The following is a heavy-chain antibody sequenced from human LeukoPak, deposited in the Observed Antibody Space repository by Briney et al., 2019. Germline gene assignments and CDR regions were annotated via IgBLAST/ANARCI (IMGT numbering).Heavy chain of an antibody. J-gene: IGHJ4*02. CDR2: MNPNSGNT. V-gene: IGHV1-8*01. CDR1: GYTFINYD. CDR3: ARGGTEGLWPDY. D-gene: IGHD2-21*01. Sequence: GASVKVSCKASGYTFINYDINWVRQATGQGLEWMGWMNPNSGNTGYAQRFQGRVTMTRDTSINTAYMELSSLRSEDTAVYYCARGGTEGLWPDYWGQGTLVTVST.